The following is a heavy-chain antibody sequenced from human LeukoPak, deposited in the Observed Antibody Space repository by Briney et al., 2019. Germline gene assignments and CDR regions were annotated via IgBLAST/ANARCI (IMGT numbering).Heavy chain of an antibody. V-gene: IGHV4-39*02. CDR3: AREEVAVRGVFDY. D-gene: IGHD3-22*01. Sequence: SETLSLTCTVPGGSISSSSYYWGWIRQPPGKGLEWIGSIYYSGSTYYNPSLKSRVTISVDTSKNQFSLKLSSVTAADTAVYYCAREEVAVRGVFDYWGQGTLVTVSS. CDR1: GGSISSSSYY. CDR2: IYYSGST. J-gene: IGHJ4*02.